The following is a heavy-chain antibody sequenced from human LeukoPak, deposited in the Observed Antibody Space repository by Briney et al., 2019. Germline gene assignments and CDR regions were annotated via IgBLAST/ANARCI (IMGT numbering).Heavy chain of an antibody. V-gene: IGHV4-59*01. Sequence: GSLRLSCAASGFTFSSYAMSWVRQAPGKGLEWIGYIYYSGSTNYNPSLKSRVTISVDTSKNQFSLKLSSVTAADTAVYYCARGFDILTGVGYDYWGQGTLVTVSS. CDR1: GFTFSSYA. D-gene: IGHD3-9*01. J-gene: IGHJ4*02. CDR2: IYYSGST. CDR3: ARGFDILTGVGYDY.